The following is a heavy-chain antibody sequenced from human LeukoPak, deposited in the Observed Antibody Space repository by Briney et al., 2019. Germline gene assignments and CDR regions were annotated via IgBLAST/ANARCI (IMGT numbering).Heavy chain of an antibody. CDR1: GGSISSYY. D-gene: IGHD3-22*01. V-gene: IGHV4-59*08. CDR2: IYYSGST. J-gene: IGHJ4*02. CDR3: ARHDSSGYYFSWLNY. Sequence: KPSETLSLTCTVSGGSISSYYWSWIRQPPGKRLEWIGYIYYSGSTNYNPSLKSRVTISVDTSKNQFSLKLSSVTAADTAVYYCARHDSSGYYFSWLNYWGQGTLATVSS.